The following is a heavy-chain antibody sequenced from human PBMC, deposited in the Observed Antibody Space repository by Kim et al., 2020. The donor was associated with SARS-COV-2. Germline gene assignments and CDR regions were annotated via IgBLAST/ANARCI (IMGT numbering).Heavy chain of an antibody. V-gene: IGHV3-21*01. J-gene: IGHJ6*03. Sequence: GGSLRLSCAASGFTFSSYSMNWVRQAPGKGLEWVSSISSSSSYIYYADSVKGRFTISRDNAKNSLYLQMNSLRAEDTAVYYCARDLRTYYYYYMDVWGKGTTVTVSS. CDR3: ARDLRTYYYYYMDV. CDR2: ISSSSSYI. D-gene: IGHD4-17*01. CDR1: GFTFSSYS.